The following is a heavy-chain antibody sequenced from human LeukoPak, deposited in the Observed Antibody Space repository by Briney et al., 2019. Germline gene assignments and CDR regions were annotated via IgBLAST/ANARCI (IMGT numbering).Heavy chain of an antibody. Sequence: SQTLSLTCTVSGGSISSGDYYWSWIRQPPGKGLEWTGYIYYSGSTYYNPSLKSRVTISVDTSKNQSSLKLSSVTAADTAVYYCARVRGVKVRGKSVQKVFDYWGQGTLVTVSS. CDR2: IYYSGST. V-gene: IGHV4-30-4*01. CDR3: ARVRGVKVRGKSVQKVFDY. CDR1: GGSISSGDYY. J-gene: IGHJ4*02. D-gene: IGHD3-10*01.